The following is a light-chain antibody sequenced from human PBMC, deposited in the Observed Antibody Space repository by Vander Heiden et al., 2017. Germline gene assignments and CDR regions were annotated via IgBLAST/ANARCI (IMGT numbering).Light chain of an antibody. J-gene: IGKJ2*01. Sequence: IWMTQSPSLVSASTGDTVTISCRTSQDISRHLALFQQKPGKAPELLIYASCIWQSGVPSRFSGSGSGTHFTLTISALQSEDFATYFCLHYHNFPHTFGQGTRLEIK. V-gene: IGKV1D-8*01. CDR3: LHYHNFPHT. CDR2: ASC. CDR1: QDISRH.